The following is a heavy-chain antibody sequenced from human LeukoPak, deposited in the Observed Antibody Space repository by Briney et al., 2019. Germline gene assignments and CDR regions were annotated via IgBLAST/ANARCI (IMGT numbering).Heavy chain of an antibody. CDR3: ARGMATGSTNWFDP. D-gene: IGHD5-24*01. J-gene: IGHJ5*02. V-gene: IGHV3-48*03. CDR1: GFTFSTYA. CDR2: ISSSASTI. Sequence: GGSLRLSCAASGFTFSTYAMNWVRQAPGKGLEWVSYISSSASTIYYADSVKGRFTISRDNAKKLLYLQMNSLRAEDTAVYYCARGMATGSTNWFDPWGQGTLVTVSS.